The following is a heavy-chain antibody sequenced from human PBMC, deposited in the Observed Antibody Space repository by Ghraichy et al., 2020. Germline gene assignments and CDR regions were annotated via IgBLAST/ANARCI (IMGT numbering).Heavy chain of an antibody. CDR2: IKQDGSEK. J-gene: IGHJ4*02. CDR1: GFTFSSYW. CDR3: ARDSSGYRPLDY. Sequence: LSLTCAASGFTFSSYWMTWVRQAPGKGLEWVANIKQDGSEKYYVDSVKGRFTISRDNAKNSLYLQMNSLRAEDTAVYYCARDSSGYRPLDYWGQGTLVTVSS. D-gene: IGHD3-22*01. V-gene: IGHV3-7*01.